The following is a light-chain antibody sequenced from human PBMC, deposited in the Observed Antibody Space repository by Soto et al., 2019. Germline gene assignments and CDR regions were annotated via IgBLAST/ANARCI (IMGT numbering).Light chain of an antibody. Sequence: EIVLTQSPGTLSLSPGERATLSCRASQSVGSSYLAWYQQKPGQAPRLLMYGASSRATGIPVRFSGSGSGTDFTLTISRLEPEDFAVYYCQYYDSSPTFGQETKVEIK. CDR3: QYYDSSPT. CDR2: GAS. V-gene: IGKV3-20*01. CDR1: QSVGSSY. J-gene: IGKJ1*01.